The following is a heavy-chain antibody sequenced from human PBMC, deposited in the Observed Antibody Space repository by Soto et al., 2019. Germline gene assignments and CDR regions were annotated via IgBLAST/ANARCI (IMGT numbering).Heavy chain of an antibody. Sequence: HPGGSLRLSCAASGFTFSSYWMSWVRQAPGKGLEWVANIKQDGSEKYYVDSVKGRFTISRDNAKNSLYLQMNSLRAEDTAVYYCARDRDSSSWYYYYDSSGYSDYWGQGTLVTVSS. V-gene: IGHV3-7*03. D-gene: IGHD3-22*01. J-gene: IGHJ4*02. CDR1: GFTFSSYW. CDR2: IKQDGSEK. CDR3: ARDRDSSSWYYYYDSSGYSDY.